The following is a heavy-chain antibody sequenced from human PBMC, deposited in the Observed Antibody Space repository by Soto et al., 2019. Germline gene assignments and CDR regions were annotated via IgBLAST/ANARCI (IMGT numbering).Heavy chain of an antibody. V-gene: IGHV5-51*01. D-gene: IGHD1-26*01. Sequence: LGDSLKISCNASGYSFTIYWIGWVRQMPGKCPEWMGIIYPGDSDTIYSPSFQGQVTISADKSISTAYLQWNSLNASDTAMYYCASPPYSASYYYFDQWGQGTPVTVSS. CDR2: IYPGDSDT. CDR3: ASPPYSASYYYFDQ. CDR1: GYSFTIYW. J-gene: IGHJ4*02.